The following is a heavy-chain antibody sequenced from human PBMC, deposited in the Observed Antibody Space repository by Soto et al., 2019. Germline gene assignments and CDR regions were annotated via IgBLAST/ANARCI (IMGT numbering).Heavy chain of an antibody. Sequence: DVQLLDSGGGLVQPGGSLRLSCAASGFTFNNYAMSWVRQAQGKGLEWVSPISVRGANNYYADSVKGRFTISRDDSKNTLYLQMNSLGAEDTAVYYCAKDLGLGVIAGYPHDCWGQGTLVTVSS. J-gene: IGHJ4*02. CDR3: AKDLGLGVIAGYPHDC. CDR1: GFTFNNYA. V-gene: IGHV3-23*01. D-gene: IGHD3-9*01. CDR2: ISVRGANN.